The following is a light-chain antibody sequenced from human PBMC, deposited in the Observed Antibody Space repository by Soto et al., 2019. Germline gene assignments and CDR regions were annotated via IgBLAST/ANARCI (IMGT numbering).Light chain of an antibody. V-gene: IGKV3-20*01. J-gene: IGKJ4*01. CDR2: GAS. CDR1: QSVSSSY. Sequence: EIVLTQSPGTLSLSPGERATLSCSASQSVSSSYLAWYQQKPGQATRLLIYGASSRATGIPDRFSGSGSGTDFTLTISRLEPEAFAVYYCEQYGSSPVTFGGGTKVEIK. CDR3: EQYGSSPVT.